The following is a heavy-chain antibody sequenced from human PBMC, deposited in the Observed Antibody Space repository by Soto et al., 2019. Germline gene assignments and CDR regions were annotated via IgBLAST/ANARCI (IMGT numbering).Heavy chain of an antibody. J-gene: IGHJ6*02. Sequence: GGSLRRSCAASGFTFSSFGMHWVRQAPGKGLEWVAVMSFDGNSKYYADSMKGRFIISRDNSKNTLYLEMNSLRAEDTAVYYCAKDKGRSLTGGMDVWGQGTTVTVSS. CDR2: MSFDGNSK. CDR1: GFTFSSFG. V-gene: IGHV3-30*18. CDR3: AKDKGRSLTGGMDV. D-gene: IGHD3-9*01.